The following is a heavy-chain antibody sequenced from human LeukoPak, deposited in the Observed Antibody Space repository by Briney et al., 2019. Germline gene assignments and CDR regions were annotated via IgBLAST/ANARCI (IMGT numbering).Heavy chain of an antibody. CDR3: ARGPGNSYYPYYYMDV. CDR2: IYYSGNT. CDR1: GGSISVTNYY. D-gene: IGHD5-18*01. V-gene: IGHV4-39*07. J-gene: IGHJ6*03. Sequence: SETLSLTCIVSGGSISVTNYYWGWIRQPPGKGLEWNGSIYYSGNTYYNSHLRSRLTMSVDTSKEQFSLKLSSVTAADTAVYYCARGPGNSYYPYYYMDVWGKGTTVTVSS.